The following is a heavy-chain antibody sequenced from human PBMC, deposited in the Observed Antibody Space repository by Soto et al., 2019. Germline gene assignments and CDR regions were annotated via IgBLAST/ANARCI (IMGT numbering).Heavy chain of an antibody. CDR3: ARARYNWNY. Sequence: SETLSLTCRVSGGSLDTYYLTWIRQPPGKGLEWIGYIYSSGSTNYNPSLKSRVTMAVDMSKNQFSLKLTSVTAADTAVYYCARARYNWNYWGQGALVTVSS. CDR2: IYSSGST. V-gene: IGHV4-59*01. J-gene: IGHJ4*02. CDR1: GGSLDTYY. D-gene: IGHD1-20*01.